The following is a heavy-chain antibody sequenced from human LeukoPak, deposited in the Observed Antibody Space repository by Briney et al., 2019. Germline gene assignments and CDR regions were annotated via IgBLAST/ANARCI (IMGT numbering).Heavy chain of an antibody. CDR2: ISSSGSTI. D-gene: IGHD6-13*01. V-gene: IGHV3-48*03. CDR1: GFTFSSYE. J-gene: IGHJ5*02. CDR3: AREGPGWAAAAGKPFNWFDP. Sequence: GESLKISCAASGFTFSSYEMNWVRQAPGKGLEWVSYISSSGSTIYYADSVKGRFTISRDNAKNSLYLQMNSLRAEDTAVYYCAREGPGWAAAAGKPFNWFDPWGQGTLVTVSS.